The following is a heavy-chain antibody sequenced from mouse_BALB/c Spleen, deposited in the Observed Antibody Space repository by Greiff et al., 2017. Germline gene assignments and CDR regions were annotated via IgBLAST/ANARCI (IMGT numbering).Heavy chain of an antibody. Sequence: VQLVESGPGLVAPSQSLSITCTVSGFSLTSYGVHWVRQPPGKGLEWLGVIWAGGSTNYNSALMSRLSISKDNSKSQVFLKMNSLQTDDTAMYYCARDGYPLYWYFDVWGAGTTVTVSS. D-gene: IGHD2-2*01. CDR1: GFSLTSYG. CDR2: IWAGGST. J-gene: IGHJ1*01. V-gene: IGHV2-9*02. CDR3: ARDGYPLYWYFDV.